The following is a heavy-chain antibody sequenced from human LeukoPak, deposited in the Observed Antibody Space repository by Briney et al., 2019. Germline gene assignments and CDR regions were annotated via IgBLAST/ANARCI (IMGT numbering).Heavy chain of an antibody. CDR2: ISGSGGST. J-gene: IGHJ4*02. D-gene: IGHD3-3*01. Sequence: TGGSLRLSCAASGFTFSSYAMSWVRQAPGKGLGWVSAISGSGGSTYYANSVKGRFTIFRDNAKNSLYLQMNSLRAEDTAVYYCARDLWAFDFWSGYHWGQGTLVTVSS. CDR3: ARDLWAFDFWSGYH. CDR1: GFTFSSYA. V-gene: IGHV3-23*01.